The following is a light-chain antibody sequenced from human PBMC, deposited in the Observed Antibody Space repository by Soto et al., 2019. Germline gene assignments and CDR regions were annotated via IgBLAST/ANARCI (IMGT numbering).Light chain of an antibody. CDR3: TAWDDSRSGVV. CDR1: SSNIGSNT. CDR2: SNN. J-gene: IGLJ2*01. Sequence: QSVLTQTPSASGTPGQRVTISCSGSSSNIGSNTVNWYQQLPGTAPKLLIYSNNQRPSGVPDRFSGSKSGTSASLAIRGLQSEDEGDYYCTAWDDSRSGVVFGGGTKLTVL. V-gene: IGLV1-44*01.